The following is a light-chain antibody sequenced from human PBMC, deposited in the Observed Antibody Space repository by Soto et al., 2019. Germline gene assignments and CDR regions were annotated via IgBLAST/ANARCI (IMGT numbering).Light chain of an antibody. J-gene: IGKJ5*01. Sequence: DLVMTRTPLSLSVTPGQPASISCTSSQTLLHSDGKNYVYWYLQKPGQPPPLLIYEVSNRFSGVPDRFSGSGAGTDFTLKISRVEAEDVGVYYCMQSTQLPPTFGQGTRLEIK. CDR1: QTLLHSDGKNY. V-gene: IGKV2D-29*01. CDR3: MQSTQLPPT. CDR2: EVS.